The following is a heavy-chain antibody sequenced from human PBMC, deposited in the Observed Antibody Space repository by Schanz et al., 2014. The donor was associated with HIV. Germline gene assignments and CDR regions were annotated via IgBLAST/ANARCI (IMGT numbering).Heavy chain of an antibody. CDR3: ARGEAITYYYHYYGMDV. Sequence: QVQLVESGGGVVQPGRSLRLSCAASGFTFSTYGMHWVRQGPGKGLEWVAFISYDGSNKYYVDSVQGRFTISRDNSKNTLYLQMNSLRAEDTAVYYCARGEAITYYYHYYGMDVWGQGTTVTVSS. CDR2: ISYDGSNK. D-gene: IGHD1-20*01. CDR1: GFTFSTYG. V-gene: IGHV3-30*03. J-gene: IGHJ6*02.